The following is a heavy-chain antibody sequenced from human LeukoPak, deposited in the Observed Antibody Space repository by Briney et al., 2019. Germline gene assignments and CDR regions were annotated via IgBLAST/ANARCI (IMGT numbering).Heavy chain of an antibody. V-gene: IGHV3-30*18. CDR1: GFTFSSYG. CDR3: AKENYYGSGSYIGFDY. CDR2: ISYDGSNK. D-gene: IGHD3-10*01. J-gene: IGHJ4*02. Sequence: PGRALRLSCAASGFTFSSYGMHWVRQAPGKGLEWVAVISYDGSNKYYADSVKGRFTISRDNSKNTLYLQMNSLRAEDTAVYYCAKENYYGSGSYIGFDYWGQGTLVTVSS.